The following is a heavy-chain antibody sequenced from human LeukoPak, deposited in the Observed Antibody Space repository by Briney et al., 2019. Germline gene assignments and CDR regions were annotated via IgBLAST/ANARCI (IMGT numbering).Heavy chain of an antibody. Sequence: SETLSLKCTVSGGSISSYYWSWIRQPPGKGLEGMGYIYYSGSTNYNPSLKSRVTISVDTSKNQFSLKLSSVTAADTAVYYCARQGVYCSSTSCYTPDNWFDPWGQGTLVTVSS. CDR3: ARQGVYCSSTSCYTPDNWFDP. V-gene: IGHV4-59*08. CDR2: IYYSGST. CDR1: GGSISSYY. J-gene: IGHJ5*02. D-gene: IGHD2-2*02.